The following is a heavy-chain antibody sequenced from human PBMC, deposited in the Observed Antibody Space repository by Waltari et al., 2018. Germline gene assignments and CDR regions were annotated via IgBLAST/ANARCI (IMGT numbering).Heavy chain of an antibody. CDR3: VKVAKGSHTYYSFDN. CDR1: GYTFVAFY. CDR2: IDPNIGET. Sequence: QVHLVQSGAEVKKPGASVKVSCRASGYTFVAFYMHWVRLVPGQGLEWMGRIDPNIGETTDPQKFQGRITMTRDTSISTAFMELSGLRSDDTAIYYCVKVAKGSHTYYSFDNWGQGTLVTVSS. D-gene: IGHD3-22*01. V-gene: IGHV1-2*02. J-gene: IGHJ4*02.